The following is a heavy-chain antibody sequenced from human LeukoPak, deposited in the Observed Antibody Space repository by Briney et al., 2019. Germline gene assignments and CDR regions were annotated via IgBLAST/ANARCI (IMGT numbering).Heavy chain of an antibody. CDR3: VGCSSTSCYTY. CDR1: GYTFTSYA. D-gene: IGHD2-2*02. V-gene: IGHV1-3*02. Sequence: GASVKVSCKASGYTFTSYAMHWVRQAPGQRLEWMGWSNAGNGNTKYSQEFQGRVTITRDTSASTAYMELNSLRVEDTAVYYCVGCSSTSCYTYWGQGTLVTVSS. J-gene: IGHJ4*02. CDR2: SNAGNGNT.